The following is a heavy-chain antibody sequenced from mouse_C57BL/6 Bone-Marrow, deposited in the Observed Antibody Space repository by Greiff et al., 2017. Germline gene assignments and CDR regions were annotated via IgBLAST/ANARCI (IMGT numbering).Heavy chain of an antibody. D-gene: IGHD2-10*02. CDR1: GFTFSDFY. J-gene: IGHJ4*01. V-gene: IGHV7-1*01. Sequence: EVKLVESGGGLVRSGRSLRLSCATSGFTFSDFYMEWVRQAPGKGLEWIAASRNKANDYTTEYSASVKGRFIVSRDTSQSILYLQMTALRAEDTAIYYCARDAQYGNPYAMDYWGQGTSVTVSS. CDR3: ARDAQYGNPYAMDY. CDR2: SRNKANDYTT.